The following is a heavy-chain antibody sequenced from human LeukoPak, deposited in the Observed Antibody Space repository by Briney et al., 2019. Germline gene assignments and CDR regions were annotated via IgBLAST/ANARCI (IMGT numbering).Heavy chain of an antibody. J-gene: IGHJ6*02. CDR1: GFTFSDYY. Sequence: GGSLRLSCAASGFTFSDYYMSWVRQGPGKGLEWVSYISSSGSTIYYADSVKGRFPISRDNAKNSLYLQMNSLRAEDTAVYYCARGGSGWYYYYYYGMDVWGQGTTVTVSS. D-gene: IGHD6-19*01. CDR3: ARGGSGWYYYYYYGMDV. CDR2: ISSSGSTI. V-gene: IGHV3-11*04.